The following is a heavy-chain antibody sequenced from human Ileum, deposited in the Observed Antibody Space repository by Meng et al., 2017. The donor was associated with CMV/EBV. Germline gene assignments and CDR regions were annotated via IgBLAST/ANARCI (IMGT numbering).Heavy chain of an antibody. CDR1: GFIFSDYN. V-gene: IGHV3-21*01. D-gene: IGHD1-7*01. Sequence: GESLKISCAASGFIFSDYNMNWVRQAPGQGLEWVSSISSTTTYIDYADSVKGRFTISRDNAKNSLYLQMSSLRAEDTAVYYCARDLGTGTAFYFDYWGQGALVTVSS. CDR3: ARDLGTGTAFYFDY. J-gene: IGHJ4*02. CDR2: ISSTTTYI.